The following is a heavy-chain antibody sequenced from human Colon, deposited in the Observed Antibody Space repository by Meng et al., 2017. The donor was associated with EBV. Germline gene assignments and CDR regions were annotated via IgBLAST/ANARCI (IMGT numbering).Heavy chain of an antibody. V-gene: IGHV4-39*07. CDR3: ARVTGKIYYDGSGYPEAFDY. CDR1: GGSISSNGYY. J-gene: IGHJ4*02. D-gene: IGHD3-22*01. Sequence: LQLPESGPALVKPSETLSLTCTVSGGSISSNGYYWDWVRQPPGKGLEWIGAIYHSGSTSYNPSLQSRVTMFVDTSKNQFSLMLTSVTATDTAVYYCARVTGKIYYDGSGYPEAFDYWGQGTLVTVSS. CDR2: IYHSGST.